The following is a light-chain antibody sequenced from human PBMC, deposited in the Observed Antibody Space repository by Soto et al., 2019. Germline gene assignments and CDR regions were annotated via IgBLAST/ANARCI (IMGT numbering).Light chain of an antibody. J-gene: IGKJ5*01. CDR3: QQYDSSPIT. CDR1: QTVRNNY. Sequence: EIVMTQSPATLSVSPGDRATLSCRASQTVRNNYLAWYQQKPGQAPRLLIYSASTRASGIPDRFNGSGSGTDFTLTISRLEPEDFAVYYCQQYDSSPITFGQGTRLEIK. CDR2: SAS. V-gene: IGKV3-20*01.